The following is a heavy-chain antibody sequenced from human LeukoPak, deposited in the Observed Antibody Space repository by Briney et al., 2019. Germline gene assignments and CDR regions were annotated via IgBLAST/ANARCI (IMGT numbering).Heavy chain of an antibody. V-gene: IGHV1-2*02. J-gene: IGHJ4*02. CDR1: GYTFTGYY. Sequence: ASVKVSCKTSGYTFTGYYIHWVRQAPGQGLEGMGWISPDNGDTNYAQKFQGRVTMTRDTSISTAYMELSRLKYDDTAVYYCSRRMAVAATFDYWGQGTLVTVSS. CDR3: SRRMAVAATFDY. CDR2: ISPDNGDT. D-gene: IGHD6-19*01.